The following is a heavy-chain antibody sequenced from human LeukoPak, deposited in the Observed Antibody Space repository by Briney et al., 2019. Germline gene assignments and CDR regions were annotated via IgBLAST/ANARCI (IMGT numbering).Heavy chain of an antibody. V-gene: IGHV4-34*01. Sequence: PSETLSLTCAVYGGSFSGYYWSWIRQPPGKGLEWIGEINHSGSTNYNPSLKSRVTISVDTSKNQFSLKLSSVTAADTAVYYCARGAYCSSTSCLTGYFDYWGQGTLVTVSS. CDR3: ARGAYCSSTSCLTGYFDY. CDR2: INHSGST. J-gene: IGHJ4*02. CDR1: GGSFSGYY. D-gene: IGHD2-2*01.